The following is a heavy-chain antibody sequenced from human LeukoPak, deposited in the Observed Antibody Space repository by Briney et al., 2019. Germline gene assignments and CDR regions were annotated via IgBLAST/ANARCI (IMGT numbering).Heavy chain of an antibody. V-gene: IGHV1-2*02. CDR1: GYTFTGYY. Sequence: ASVKVSCKASGYTFTGYYMHWVRQAPGQGLEWMGWINPNSGGTNYAQKFQGRVTMTRDTSISTANMELSRLRSDDTAVYYCARGVMYSSSWHYWGQGTLVTVSS. CDR2: INPNSGGT. CDR3: ARGVMYSSSWHY. J-gene: IGHJ4*02. D-gene: IGHD6-13*01.